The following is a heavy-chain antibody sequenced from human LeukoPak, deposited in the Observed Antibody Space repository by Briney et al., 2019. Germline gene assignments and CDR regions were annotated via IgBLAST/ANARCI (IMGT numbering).Heavy chain of an antibody. J-gene: IGHJ4*02. CDR2: INHSGST. Sequence: SETLSLTCAVYGGSFSGYYWSWIRQPPGKGLEWIGEINHSGSTNYNPSLKSRVTISVDTSKNQFSLKLSSVTAADTAVYYCVRGSGYPDYWGQGTLVTVSS. CDR3: VRGSGYPDY. D-gene: IGHD3-22*01. V-gene: IGHV4-34*01. CDR1: GGSFSGYY.